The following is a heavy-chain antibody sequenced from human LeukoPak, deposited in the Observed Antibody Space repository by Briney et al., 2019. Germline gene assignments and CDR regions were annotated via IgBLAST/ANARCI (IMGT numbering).Heavy chain of an antibody. V-gene: IGHV3-48*03. CDR1: GFTFSSYE. Sequence: PGGSLRLSCAASGFTFSSYEMNWVRQAPGKGLEWVSYISSSESTIYYADSVKGRFTISRDNAQTSLYLQMNSLRAEDTAVYYCARERPLGGIAGAGDSYYYYGMDVWGQGTTVTVSS. D-gene: IGHD6-13*01. J-gene: IGHJ6*02. CDR2: ISSSESTI. CDR3: ARERPLGGIAGAGDSYYYYGMDV.